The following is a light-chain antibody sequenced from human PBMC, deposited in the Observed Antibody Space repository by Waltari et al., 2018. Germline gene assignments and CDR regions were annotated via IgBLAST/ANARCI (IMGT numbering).Light chain of an antibody. CDR2: DAS. V-gene: IGKV3-11*01. J-gene: IGKJ5*01. Sequence: EIVLTQSPATLSWSPGERDTLSCRASQSVSSFLAWYQQKRGQAPRLLIYDASTRATGIPARFSGSGSGTDFTLTISSLEPEDFAVYYCQQRKTWPITFGQGTRLEIK. CDR1: QSVSSF. CDR3: QQRKTWPIT.